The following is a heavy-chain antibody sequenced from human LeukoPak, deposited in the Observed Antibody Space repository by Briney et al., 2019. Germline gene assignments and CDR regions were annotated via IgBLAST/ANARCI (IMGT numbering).Heavy chain of an antibody. J-gene: IGHJ4*02. CDR1: GGSFSGYY. D-gene: IGHD3-9*01. CDR2: INHSGST. Sequence: SETLSLTCAVYGGSFSGYYWSWIRQPPGKGLEWIGEINHSGSTNYNPSLKSRVTISVDTSKNQFSLKLSSVTAADTAVYYCARHREELRYFDWLLDYWGQGTLVTVSS. CDR3: ARHREELRYFDWLLDY. V-gene: IGHV4-34*01.